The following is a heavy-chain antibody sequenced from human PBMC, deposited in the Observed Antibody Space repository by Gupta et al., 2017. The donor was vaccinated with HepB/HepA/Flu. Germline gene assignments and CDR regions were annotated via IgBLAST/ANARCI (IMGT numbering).Heavy chain of an antibody. D-gene: IGHD4-17*01. CDR2: INSNFNGGTQ. J-gene: IGHJ4*02. CDR3: TKFRVPYGDYFL. Sequence: EVQLVESGRGLVKPGGSLRLSCTASGFTFRDAWMSWVRQAPGKGLEWVGRINSNFNGGTQYYAAPVKDRFFISRDDSENTLHLQMNNLKTEDSGIYYCTKFRVPYGDYFLWGQGILVTVSS. V-gene: IGHV3-15*06. CDR1: GFTFRDAW.